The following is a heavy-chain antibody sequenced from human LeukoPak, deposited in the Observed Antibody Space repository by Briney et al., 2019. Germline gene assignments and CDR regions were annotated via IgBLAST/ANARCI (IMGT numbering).Heavy chain of an antibody. V-gene: IGHV3-23*01. D-gene: IGHD6-13*01. J-gene: IGHJ4*02. CDR3: AKYKDTSNWYYFDY. CDR2: ISGSRGST. Sequence: GSLRLSCAASGFTFSSYAMSWVRQAPGKGLGWVSAISGSRGSTHYADSVKGRFTISRDNSKNTLYLQMNSLRAEDSAVYYCAKYKDTSNWYYFDYWGQGTLVTVSS. CDR1: GFTFSSYA.